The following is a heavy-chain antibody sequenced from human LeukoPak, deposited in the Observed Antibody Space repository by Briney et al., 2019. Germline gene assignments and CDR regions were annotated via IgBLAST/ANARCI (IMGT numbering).Heavy chain of an antibody. J-gene: IGHJ5*02. V-gene: IGHV1-46*01. CDR2: IKPSGGST. D-gene: IGHD3-22*01. Sequence: ASVKVSCKASGYTFTSYHMHWVRQAAGQGLEWMGTIKPSGGSTTYAQKFQGRVTMTWDTSTSTVYMELGSLRSEDTAVYYCARARDDSIGSRWFDPWGQGTLVTFSS. CDR1: GYTFTSYH. CDR3: ARARDDSIGSRWFDP.